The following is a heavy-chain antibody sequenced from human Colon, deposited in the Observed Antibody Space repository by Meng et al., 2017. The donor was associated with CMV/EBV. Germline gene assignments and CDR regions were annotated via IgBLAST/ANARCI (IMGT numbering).Heavy chain of an antibody. D-gene: IGHD2-2*01. J-gene: IGHJ4*02. CDR2: ISYGSTYV. CDR3: VREGTSSSYDY. CDR1: GFMFSTYT. V-gene: IGHV3-21*06. Sequence: GESLKISCAASGFMFSTYTMNWVRQAPGKGLEWVSSISYGSTYVEYADSVLGRFTITRDNAETSLYLQMDSLRVEDTALYYCVREGTSSSYDYWGQGTLDTVSS.